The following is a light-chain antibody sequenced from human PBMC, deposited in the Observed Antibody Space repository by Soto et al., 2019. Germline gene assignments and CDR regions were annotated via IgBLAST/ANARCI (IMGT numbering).Light chain of an antibody. CDR2: EVT. Sequence: QSALTQPASVSGSLGQSFTISCTGTTSDVGGYNYVSWYQQHPGKAPILMIYEVTNRPSGVSNRFSGSKSGNTASLTISGLQVEDEAEYYCGSYTGSITYVFGTGTKLTVL. CDR3: GSYTGSITYV. J-gene: IGLJ1*01. CDR1: TSDVGGYNY. V-gene: IGLV2-14*01.